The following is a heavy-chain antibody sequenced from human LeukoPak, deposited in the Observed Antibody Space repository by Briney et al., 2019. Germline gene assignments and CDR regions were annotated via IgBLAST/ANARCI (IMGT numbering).Heavy chain of an antibody. CDR1: RYTFTSYD. J-gene: IGHJ4*02. CDR3: ARTPPRGLIDY. V-gene: IGHV1-8*03. D-gene: IGHD3-16*01. Sequence: GASVKVSCKASRYTFTSYDINWVRQASGQGLEWMGWMSPKSANTGYAQKFQGRVTITRDTSISTAYMELSSLTSEDTAVYYCARTPPRGLIDYWGQGTLVTVSS. CDR2: MSPKSANT.